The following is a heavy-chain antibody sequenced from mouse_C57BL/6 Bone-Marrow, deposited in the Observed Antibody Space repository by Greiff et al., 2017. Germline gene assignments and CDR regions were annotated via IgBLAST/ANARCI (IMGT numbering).Heavy chain of an antibody. D-gene: IGHD1-1*01. CDR1: GYAFSSSW. J-gene: IGHJ3*01. CDR3: ARGIHYYGSSYSAWFAY. V-gene: IGHV1-82*01. CDR2: IYPGDGDT. Sequence: QVQLQQSGPELVKPGASVKISCKASGYAFSSSWMNWVKQRPGKGLEWIGRIYPGDGDTNYNGKFKGKATLTADKSSSTAYMQLSSLTSEDSAVYFCARGIHYYGSSYSAWFAYWGQGTLVTVSA.